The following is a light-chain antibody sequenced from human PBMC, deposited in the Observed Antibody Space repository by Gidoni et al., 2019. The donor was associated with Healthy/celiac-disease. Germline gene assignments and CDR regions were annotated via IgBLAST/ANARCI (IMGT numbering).Light chain of an antibody. J-gene: IGKJ5*01. V-gene: IGKV3-11*01. CDR3: QQRSNWPPEVT. Sequence: DIFLTQSPATLSLSPGERDTLSCRASQSVSSYLAWYQQKPGQAPRLLIYDASNRATGIPARFSGSGSGTDFTLTISSLEPEEFAVYYCQQRSNWPPEVTFGKGTRLEIK. CDR1: QSVSSY. CDR2: DAS.